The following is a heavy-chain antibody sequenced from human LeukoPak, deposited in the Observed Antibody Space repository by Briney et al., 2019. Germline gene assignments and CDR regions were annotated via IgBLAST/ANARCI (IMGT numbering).Heavy chain of an antibody. CDR3: ASDQGFGGLAFAY. CDR1: GVAISSSGGYY. D-gene: IGHD3-10*01. Sequence: SQTLSLTCNVSGVAISSSGGYYWSWIRLNPGKGLEWIGHIYYTGSAYYNPSLKSRIAMSVDTSRNQVSLKLTAVTAADTAVYYCASDQGFGGLAFAYWGQGTLVTVSS. V-gene: IGHV4-31*03. CDR2: IYYTGSA. J-gene: IGHJ4*02.